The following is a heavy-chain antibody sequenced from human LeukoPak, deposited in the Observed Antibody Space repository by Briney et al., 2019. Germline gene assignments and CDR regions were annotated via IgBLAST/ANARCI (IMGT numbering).Heavy chain of an antibody. CDR2: INPNGGGT. CDR3: ARDPISSNWPRGHFFDP. V-gene: IGHV1-46*01. J-gene: IGHJ5*02. Sequence: ASVKIFCKASGYRFTSYYVNWIRQAHAQGLEWMGIINPNGGGTTYTGKFQGRVTMTRDTSMSTVYMELSSLRPDDTAVYYCARDPISSNWPRGHFFDPWGQGTLVTVSS. CDR1: GYRFTSYY. D-gene: IGHD3-3*02.